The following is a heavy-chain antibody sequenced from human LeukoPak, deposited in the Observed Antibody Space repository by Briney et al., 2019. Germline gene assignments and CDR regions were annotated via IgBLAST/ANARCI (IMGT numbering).Heavy chain of an antibody. J-gene: IGHJ4*02. CDR1: EFTFGDYG. CDR3: ARDRGWLQYIDY. D-gene: IGHD5-24*01. CDR2: INWNGGNT. V-gene: IGHV3-20*04. Sequence: GGSLRLSCAASEFTFGDYGMSWVRQAPGKGLEWVSSINWNGGNTAYADSVKGRFTISRDTAKDSLYLQLNSLRAEDTALYYCARDRGWLQYIDYWGQGTLVTVSS.